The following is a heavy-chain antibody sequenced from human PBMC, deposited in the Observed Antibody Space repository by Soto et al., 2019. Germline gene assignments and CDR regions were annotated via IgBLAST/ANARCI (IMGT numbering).Heavy chain of an antibody. CDR3: TQTTSGHSDFDY. V-gene: IGHV2-5*02. Sequence: QITLKESGPTLVKPTQTLTLTCTFSGFSLTSTRVGVGWIRQPPGKALEWLALIYWDDDKRYNPSLKSRLTITKDTSTNQVVLTMTNMDPVDTATYYCTQTTSGHSDFDYWGQGTLVTVSS. J-gene: IGHJ4*02. D-gene: IGHD3-22*01. CDR2: IYWDDDK. CDR1: GFSLTSTRVG.